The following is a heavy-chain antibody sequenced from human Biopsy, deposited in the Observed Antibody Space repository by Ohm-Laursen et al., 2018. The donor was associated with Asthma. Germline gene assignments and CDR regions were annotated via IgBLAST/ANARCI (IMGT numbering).Heavy chain of an antibody. Sequence: SSVKVSCKASGGTFSRYAISWVRQAPGQGLEWMGGVIPIYGTTHTAQKFQGRVTITADESTSTAYMELTSLRKEDTAVYYRARGGCYGDRRHRNGLDVWGQGTTVTVSS. J-gene: IGHJ6*02. CDR3: ARGGCYGDRRHRNGLDV. V-gene: IGHV1-69*01. D-gene: IGHD4-17*01. CDR2: VIPIYGTT. CDR1: GGTFSRYA.